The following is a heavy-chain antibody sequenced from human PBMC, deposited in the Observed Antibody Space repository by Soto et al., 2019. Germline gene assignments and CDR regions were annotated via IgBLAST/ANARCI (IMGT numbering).Heavy chain of an antibody. Sequence: PGGSLRLSCAASGFTFSTYNMNWVRQAPGKGLEWVSYISSSSGTMYYADSVKGRFTISRDNAQNSLYLQMNSLRAEDTAVYYCAALIVVVMYPDYWGQGTLVTVSS. CDR3: AALIVVVMYPDY. V-gene: IGHV3-48*01. D-gene: IGHD3-22*01. CDR1: GFTFSTYN. J-gene: IGHJ4*02. CDR2: ISSSSGTM.